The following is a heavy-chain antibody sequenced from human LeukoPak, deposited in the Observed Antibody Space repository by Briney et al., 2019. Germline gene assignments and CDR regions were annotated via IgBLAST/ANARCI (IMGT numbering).Heavy chain of an antibody. CDR1: GLTSHDYA. J-gene: IGHJ6*03. Sequence: GGSLRISCAISGLTSHDYALTWVRQAPGKGLEWVSTIVGDSSKTYYAASVRGRFTISRDNSNYVLFLHMNSLRAEDTAIYYCAKQPYNYYYLDVWGKGATVTISS. D-gene: IGHD1-14*01. V-gene: IGHV3-23*01. CDR2: IVGDSSKT. CDR3: AKQPYNYYYLDV.